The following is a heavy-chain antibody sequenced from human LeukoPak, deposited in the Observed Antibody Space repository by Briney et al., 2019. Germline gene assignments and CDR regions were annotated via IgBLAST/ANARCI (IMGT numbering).Heavy chain of an antibody. D-gene: IGHD3-9*01. CDR3: AKDPQYYDILTGYPAFDY. CDR1: GFTVSSYA. CDR2: ISGSGGST. V-gene: IGHV3-23*01. J-gene: IGHJ4*02. Sequence: GGSLRLSCAASGFTVSSYAMSWVRQAPGKGLGWVSAISGSGGSTYYADSVKGRFTISRDNSKNTLYLQMNSLRAEDTAVYYCAKDPQYYDILTGYPAFDYWDQGTLVTVSS.